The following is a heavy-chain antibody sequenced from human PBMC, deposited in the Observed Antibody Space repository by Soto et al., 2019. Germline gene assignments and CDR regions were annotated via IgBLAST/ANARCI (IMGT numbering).Heavy chain of an antibody. CDR2: ISGSGGST. J-gene: IGHJ5*02. CDR1: GFPFSSYA. Sequence: WGSLSRSCAASGFPFSSYAMSWVRQAPGKGLEWVSAISGSGGSTYYADSVKGRFTISRDNSKNTLYLQMNSLKTEDTAVYYCTTDLWRIAVVVGSTGYFNPWGQGTPVTVSS. CDR3: TTDLWRIAVVVGSTGYFNP. V-gene: IGHV3-23*01. D-gene: IGHD2-15*01.